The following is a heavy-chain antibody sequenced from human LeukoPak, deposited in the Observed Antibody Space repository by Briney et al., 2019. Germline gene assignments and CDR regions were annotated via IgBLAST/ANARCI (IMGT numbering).Heavy chain of an antibody. J-gene: IGHJ4*02. CDR2: IYYSGST. Sequence: SETLSLTCTVSGGSISSYYWSWIRQPPGKGLEWIGYIYYSGSTNYNPSLKSRVTISVDRSKNQFSLKLSSVTAADTAVYYCARHRGLRQNPFDYWGQGSLVTVSS. D-gene: IGHD2/OR15-2a*01. CDR3: ARHRGLRQNPFDY. V-gene: IGHV4-59*08. CDR1: GGSISSYY.